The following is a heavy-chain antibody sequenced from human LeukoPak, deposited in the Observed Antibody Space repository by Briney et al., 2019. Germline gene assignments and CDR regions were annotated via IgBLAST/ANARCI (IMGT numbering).Heavy chain of an antibody. Sequence: GGSLRLSCAASGFTFSIYAMSWVRRAPGKGLEWVSAISGSGGTTYYADSVTGRFTISRDNSKNTLYLQMNSLRAEDTAVYYCAKGSMVRGVILTPFDYWGQGTVVTVSS. CDR2: ISGSGGTT. D-gene: IGHD3-10*01. J-gene: IGHJ4*02. CDR3: AKGSMVRGVILTPFDY. CDR1: GFTFSIYA. V-gene: IGHV3-23*01.